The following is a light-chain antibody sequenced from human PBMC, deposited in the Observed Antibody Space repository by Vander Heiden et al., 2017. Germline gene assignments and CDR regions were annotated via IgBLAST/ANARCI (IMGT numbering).Light chain of an antibody. V-gene: IGKV1-5*03. J-gene: IGKJ2*01. CDR1: QRVNSW. CDR2: KAS. CDR3: QQYNSYSPYT. Sequence: DIQMTQSPSTLSPSVGDRVTITCPASQRVNSWLAWYHQKPRKAPKLLIYKASSLESGVPSRFSGSGSGTEFTLTISSLQPDDFATYYCQQYNSYSPYTFGQGTKLEIK.